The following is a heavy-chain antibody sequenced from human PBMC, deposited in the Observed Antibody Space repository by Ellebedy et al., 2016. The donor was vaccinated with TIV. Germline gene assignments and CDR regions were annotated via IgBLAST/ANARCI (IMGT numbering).Heavy chain of an antibody. Sequence: GESLKISCAASGFTFSSYWMHWVRHAPGKGLVWVSRINSDGSSTNYADSVKGRFTISRDNAKNTLYLQMNSLRAEDTAVYYCASMVPFDYWGQGTLVTVSS. CDR2: INSDGSST. J-gene: IGHJ4*02. CDR1: GFTFSSYW. V-gene: IGHV3-74*01. D-gene: IGHD3-10*01. CDR3: ASMVPFDY.